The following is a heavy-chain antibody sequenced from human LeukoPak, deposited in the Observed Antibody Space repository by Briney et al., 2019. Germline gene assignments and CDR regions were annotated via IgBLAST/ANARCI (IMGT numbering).Heavy chain of an antibody. D-gene: IGHD3-22*01. J-gene: IGHJ4*02. CDR1: GFTFSSYA. CDR2: ISGSGGSA. V-gene: IGHV3-23*01. CDR3: ARATYYYDSSGYYVGLGFDY. Sequence: QPGGSLRLSCAASGFTFSSYAMNWVRQAPGKGLEWVSGISGSGGSAYYADSVKGRFTISRDNAKNSLYLQMNSLRDEDTAVYYCARATYYYDSSGYYVGLGFDYWGQGTLVTVSS.